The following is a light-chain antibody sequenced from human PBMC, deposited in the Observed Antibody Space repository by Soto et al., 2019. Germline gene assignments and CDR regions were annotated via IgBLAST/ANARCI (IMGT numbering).Light chain of an antibody. CDR2: KAS. CDR3: QQYNYLWT. CDR1: QSINSW. J-gene: IGKJ1*01. V-gene: IGKV1-5*03. Sequence: DLQMTQSPSTLSASVGDRVTITCRASQSINSWLAWYQQKPGKAPKLLIYKASSLESGLPSRFSGSESGTEFTLTTSSLQPDDFPTYYCQQYNYLWTFGQGTKVEIK.